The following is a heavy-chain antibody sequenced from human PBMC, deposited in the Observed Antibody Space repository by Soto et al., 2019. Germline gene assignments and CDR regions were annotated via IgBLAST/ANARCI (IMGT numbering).Heavy chain of an antibody. CDR2: IYYSGST. J-gene: IGHJ4*02. D-gene: IGHD3-22*01. CDR1: GGSISSYY. Sequence: SETLSLTCTVSGGSISSYYWSWIRQPPGKGLEWIGYIYYSGSTNYNPSLRSRVTISVDTSKNQFSLKLSPVTAADTALYYCERENYYYDSCGQIDYWGQGTLVTVSS. V-gene: IGHV4-59*01. CDR3: ERENYYYDSCGQIDY.